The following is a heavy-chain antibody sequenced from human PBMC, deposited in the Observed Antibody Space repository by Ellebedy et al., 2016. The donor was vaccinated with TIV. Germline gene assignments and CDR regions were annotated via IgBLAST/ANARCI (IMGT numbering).Heavy chain of an antibody. D-gene: IGHD3-9*01. Sequence: SETLSLTXTVSGGSMNYYYWTWIRQSPGKGLEWIGNVYYSGKTTYNPSLKSRVTMSADPSRNQFSLELNSVTSADTAVYYCARHRGYDILTNSYKEGIDRWGQGTPVTVSS. J-gene: IGHJ5*02. CDR1: GGSMNYYY. CDR3: ARHRGYDILTNSYKEGIDR. V-gene: IGHV4-59*01. CDR2: VYYSGKT.